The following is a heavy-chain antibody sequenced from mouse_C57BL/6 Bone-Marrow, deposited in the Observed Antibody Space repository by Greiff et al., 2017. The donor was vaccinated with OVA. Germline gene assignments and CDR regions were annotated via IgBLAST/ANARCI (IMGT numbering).Heavy chain of an antibody. CDR2: INPNNGGT. D-gene: IGHD3-2*02. CDR3: ARRGSSGYYDAMDY. Sequence: VQLQQSGPELVKPGASVKIPCKASGYTFTDYNMDWVKQSHGKSLEWIGDINPNNGGTIYNQKFKGKATLTVDKSSSTAYMELRSLTSEDTAVYYCARRGSSGYYDAMDYWGQGTSVTVSS. J-gene: IGHJ4*01. V-gene: IGHV1-18*01. CDR1: GYTFTDYN.